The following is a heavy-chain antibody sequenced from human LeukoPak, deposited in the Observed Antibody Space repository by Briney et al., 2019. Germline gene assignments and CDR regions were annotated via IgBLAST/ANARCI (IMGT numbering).Heavy chain of an antibody. D-gene: IGHD1-26*01. Sequence: SETLSLTCTVSGGSISSGNYYWGWIRQPPGKGLEWIGSIYYSGSTYYNPSLKSRVTISVDTSKNQFSLKLSSVTAADTAVYFCARQSYSGSCPFHYWGQGTPVTVSS. CDR1: GGSISSGNYY. V-gene: IGHV4-39*01. J-gene: IGHJ4*02. CDR2: IYYSGST. CDR3: ARQSYSGSCPFHY.